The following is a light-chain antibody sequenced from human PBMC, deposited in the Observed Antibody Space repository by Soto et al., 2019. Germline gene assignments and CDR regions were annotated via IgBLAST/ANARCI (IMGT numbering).Light chain of an antibody. CDR1: QTIRSG. CDR2: DAS. V-gene: IGKV1-5*01. J-gene: IGKJ4*01. CDR3: QQYYSTPRT. Sequence: DVQRTQSHSTLSGSVGDRVTITCRASQTIRSGVAGYQQKSGKGPKLLIYDASSLESGVPDRFSGSGSGTDFTLTISSLQAEDVAVYDGQQYYSTPRTCGGGTKG.